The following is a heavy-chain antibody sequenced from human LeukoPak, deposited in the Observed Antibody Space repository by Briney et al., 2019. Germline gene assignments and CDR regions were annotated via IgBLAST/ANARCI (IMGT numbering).Heavy chain of an antibody. J-gene: IGHJ4*02. Sequence: SVKVSCKASGGTFSSYAISWVRQAPGQGLEWMGGIIPIFGTANYAQKFQGRVTITADESTSTAYMELSSLRSEDTAVYYCARDLRRGRYYYDSSGLLDYWGQGTLVTVSS. CDR1: GGTFSSYA. CDR2: IIPIFGTA. CDR3: ARDLRRGRYYYDSSGLLDY. V-gene: IGHV1-69*13. D-gene: IGHD3-22*01.